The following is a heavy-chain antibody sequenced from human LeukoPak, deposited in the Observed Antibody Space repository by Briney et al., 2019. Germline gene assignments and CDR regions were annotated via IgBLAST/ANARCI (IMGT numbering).Heavy chain of an antibody. CDR2: ISGSGGST. J-gene: IGHJ6*03. V-gene: IGHV3-23*01. CDR3: AKKGSNYYYHYMDV. D-gene: IGHD4-11*01. Sequence: GGSLRLSCAASGFTFSSYGMSWVRQAPGKGLEWVSAISGSGGSTYYADSVKGRFTISRDNSKNTLYLQMNSLRAEDTAVYYCAKKGSNYYYHYMDVWGKGTTVTVSS. CDR1: GFTFSSYG.